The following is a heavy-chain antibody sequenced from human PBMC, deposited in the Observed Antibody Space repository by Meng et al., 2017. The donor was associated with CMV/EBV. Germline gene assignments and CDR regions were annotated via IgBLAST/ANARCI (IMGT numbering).Heavy chain of an antibody. CDR3: TTDPTFTYYDFWSGYYTDY. Sequence: GESLKISCAASGFTFRNAWMSWVRQAPGKGLEWVGRIKSKTDGGTTDYAAPVKGRFTISRDDSKNTLYLQMNSLKTEDTAVYYCTTDPTFTYYDFWSGYYTDYWGQGTLVTVSS. J-gene: IGHJ4*02. CDR1: GFTFRNAW. CDR2: IKSKTDGGTT. V-gene: IGHV3-15*01. D-gene: IGHD3-3*01.